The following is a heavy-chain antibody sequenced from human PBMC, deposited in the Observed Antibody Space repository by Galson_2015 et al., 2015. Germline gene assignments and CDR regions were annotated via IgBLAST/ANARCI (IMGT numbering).Heavy chain of an antibody. CDR1: GGSISSSSYY. CDR2: IYYSGGT. Sequence: SETLSLTCTVSGGSISSSSYYWAWIRQPPGKGLEWIGSIYYSGGTYDNPSLKSQVTISIDTSKNQFSLNLNSVTAADTAVYYCARQSDYGSTWFDPWGQGALVIVSS. D-gene: IGHD3-16*01. V-gene: IGHV4-39*01. CDR3: ARQSDYGSTWFDP. J-gene: IGHJ5*02.